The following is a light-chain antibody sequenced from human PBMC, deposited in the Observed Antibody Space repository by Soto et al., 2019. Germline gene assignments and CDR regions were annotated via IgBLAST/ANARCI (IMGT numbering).Light chain of an antibody. J-gene: IGLJ2*01. CDR2: GNF. CDR3: GTWDNSLSAVV. V-gene: IGLV1-40*01. CDR1: NSNIGAGYD. Sequence: QSVLTQPPSVSGAPGQRVTISCTGSNSNIGAGYDVHWYQQVPGTAPKLLIYGNFNRPSGVPDRFSGSKSGTSASLAITGLQTGDEADYYCGTWDNSLSAVVFGGGTKLTVL.